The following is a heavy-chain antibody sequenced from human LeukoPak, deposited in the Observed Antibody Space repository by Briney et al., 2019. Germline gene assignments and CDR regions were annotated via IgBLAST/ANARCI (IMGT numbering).Heavy chain of an antibody. D-gene: IGHD3-22*01. Sequence: SETLSLTCTVSGGSISSGGYYWSWIRQHPGKGLEWIGYIYYSGSTYYNPSLKSRVTISVDTSKNQFSLKLSFVTAADTAVYYCARAAEYYYDSSGYYQPAYFDLWGRGTLVTVSS. CDR2: IYYSGST. CDR1: GGSISSGGYY. J-gene: IGHJ2*01. V-gene: IGHV4-31*03. CDR3: ARAAEYYYDSSGYYQPAYFDL.